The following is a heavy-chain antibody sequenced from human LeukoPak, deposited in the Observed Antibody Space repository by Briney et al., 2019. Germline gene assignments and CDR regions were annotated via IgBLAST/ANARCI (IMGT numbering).Heavy chain of an antibody. Sequence: GGSLRLSCAASGFTFSSEWMSWGRQAPGKGPGWVANIKKDGSLKYYVDSVKGRFTISRDNAKNSLYLQMDSLRAEDTAVYYCARAPPDSDSYNYFGYGGQGTLVTVSS. J-gene: IGHJ4*02. CDR2: IKKDGSLK. V-gene: IGHV3-7*04. CDR1: GFTFSSEW. D-gene: IGHD5-24*01. CDR3: ARAPPDSDSYNYFGY.